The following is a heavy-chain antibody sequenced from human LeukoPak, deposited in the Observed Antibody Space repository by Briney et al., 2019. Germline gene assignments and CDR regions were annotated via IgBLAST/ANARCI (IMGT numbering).Heavy chain of an antibody. J-gene: IGHJ4*02. CDR2: IYYSGST. Sequence: SETLSLTCTVSGGSISSYYWSWIRQPPGKGLEWIGYIYYSGSTNYNPSLKSRVTISVDTSKNQFSLKLSSVTAADTAVYYCARTMVRGVLVYDYWGQGTLVTVSS. CDR1: GGSISSYY. V-gene: IGHV4-59*01. CDR3: ARTMVRGVLVYDY. D-gene: IGHD3-10*01.